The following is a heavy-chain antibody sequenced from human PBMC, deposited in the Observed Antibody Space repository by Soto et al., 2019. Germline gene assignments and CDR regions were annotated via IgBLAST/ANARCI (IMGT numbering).Heavy chain of an antibody. CDR2: IYSGGST. Sequence: EVQLVETGGGLIQPGGSLRLSCAASGFTVSSNYMSWVRQAPGKGLEWVSVIYSGGSTYYADSVKGRFTISRDNSKNTLDLQMNSLRAEDTAVYYCARVGVTKKGEDYWGQGTLVTVSS. V-gene: IGHV3-53*02. D-gene: IGHD4-17*01. CDR3: ARVGVTKKGEDY. J-gene: IGHJ4*02. CDR1: GFTVSSNY.